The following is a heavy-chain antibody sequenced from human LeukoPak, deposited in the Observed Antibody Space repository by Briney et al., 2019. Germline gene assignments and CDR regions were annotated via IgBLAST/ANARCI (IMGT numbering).Heavy chain of an antibody. Sequence: GGSLRLSCAASGFTFTTNAMTWVRQAPGKGLHWVSTMSGSGGNTSYADTVKGRFTISRDNSKNTLYLQMNSLRAEDTAVYYCAKVRHLVATIEHLDYWGQGALVTVSS. V-gene: IGHV3-23*01. CDR3: AKVRHLVATIEHLDY. J-gene: IGHJ4*02. D-gene: IGHD5-12*01. CDR2: MSGSGGNT. CDR1: GFTFTTNA.